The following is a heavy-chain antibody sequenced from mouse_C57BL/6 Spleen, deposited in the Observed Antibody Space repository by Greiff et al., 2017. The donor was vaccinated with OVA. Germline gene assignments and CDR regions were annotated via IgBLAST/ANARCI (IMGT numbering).Heavy chain of an antibody. CDR3: ARRSNQYYYAMDY. CDR1: GFTFSDYG. D-gene: IGHD2-5*01. Sequence: EVQVVESGGGLVKPGGSLKLSCAASGFTFSDYGMHWVRQAPEKGLEWVAYISSGSSTIYYADTVKGRFTISRDNAKNTLFLQMTSLRSEDTAMYYCARRSNQYYYAMDYWGQGTSVTVSS. CDR2: ISSGSSTI. V-gene: IGHV5-17*01. J-gene: IGHJ4*01.